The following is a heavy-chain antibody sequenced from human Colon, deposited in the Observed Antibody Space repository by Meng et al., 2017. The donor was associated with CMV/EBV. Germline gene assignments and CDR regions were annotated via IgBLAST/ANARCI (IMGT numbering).Heavy chain of an antibody. Sequence: QEQLVQSGTEVKKPGASVKVPCKTSGYTFTANHLHWVRQAPGQGLEWMGWIYPQDGGTYFAQKFQDRVTLTRDTSITTAYMELSGLTSDDTAIYYCVRESWYFDFWGEGTLVTVSS. CDR1: GYTFTANH. V-gene: IGHV1-2*02. CDR3: VRESWYFDF. CDR2: IYPQDGGT. J-gene: IGHJ4*02. D-gene: IGHD6-13*01.